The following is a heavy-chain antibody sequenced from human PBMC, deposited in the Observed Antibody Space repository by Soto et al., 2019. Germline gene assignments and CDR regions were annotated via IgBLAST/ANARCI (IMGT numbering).Heavy chain of an antibody. CDR2: IGGGSGST. CDR3: ATRMYSTSWYYFVS. CDR1: GFTFTNYA. Sequence: EVQLLESGGGFVQPGGSLRLSCAAFGFTFTNYALSWVRQAPGKGLEWVSTIGGGSGSTSYADSVKGRFSISRENSKNTLYLQMSSLRAEDTALYYCATRMYSTSWYYFVSWGQGTLVTVSS. D-gene: IGHD6-13*01. J-gene: IGHJ4*02. V-gene: IGHV3-23*01.